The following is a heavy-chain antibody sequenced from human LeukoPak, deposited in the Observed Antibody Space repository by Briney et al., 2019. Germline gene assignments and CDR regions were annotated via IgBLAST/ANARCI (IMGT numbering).Heavy chain of an antibody. CDR3: ARDVVAAVSNWFDP. CDR2: IIPIFGTA. Sequence: SVKVSCKASGGTFSSYAISWVRQAPGQGLEWMGRIIPIFGTANYAQKFQGRVTITTDESTSTAYMELSSPRSEDTAVYYCARDVVAAVSNWFDPWGQGTLVTVSS. CDR1: GGTFSSYA. D-gene: IGHD6-13*01. V-gene: IGHV1-69*05. J-gene: IGHJ5*02.